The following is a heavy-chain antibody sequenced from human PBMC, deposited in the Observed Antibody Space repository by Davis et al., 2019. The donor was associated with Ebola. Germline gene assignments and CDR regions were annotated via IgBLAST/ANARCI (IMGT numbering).Heavy chain of an antibody. J-gene: IGHJ4*02. CDR3: ARDVDYGDYGY. CDR1: GYTFTGYY. V-gene: IGHV1-18*04. CDR2: ISAYNGNT. Sequence: ASVKVSCKASGYTFTGYYMHWVRQAPGQGLEWMGWISAYNGNTNYAQKLQGRVTMTTDTSTSTAYMELRSLRSDDTAVYYCARDVDYGDYGYWGQGTLVTVSS. D-gene: IGHD4-17*01.